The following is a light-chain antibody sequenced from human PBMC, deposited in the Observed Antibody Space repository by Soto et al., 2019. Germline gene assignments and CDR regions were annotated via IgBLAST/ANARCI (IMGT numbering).Light chain of an antibody. J-gene: IGKJ2*01. V-gene: IGKV1-39*01. CDR1: QTISPH. Sequence: DIQMTQSPSSLSESLGDRVTITCRASQTISPHLNWYQQKPGKAPKLLIYAASTLQSGVPSRFSGSGSGTDFTLTINSLQPEDFATYYCQQSLASPYTFGQGTKLEIK. CDR3: QQSLASPYT. CDR2: AAS.